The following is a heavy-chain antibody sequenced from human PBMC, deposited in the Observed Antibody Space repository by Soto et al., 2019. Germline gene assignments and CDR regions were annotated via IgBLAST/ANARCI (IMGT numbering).Heavy chain of an antibody. Sequence: PGESLKIACKGSGYSFTSYWIGWVRQMPGKGLEWVGIIYPGDSDTTYRPSFQGQVTISADKSLSTAYLPWSSLKASDTAMYYCARQRNDLFDYWGQGTLVTVSS. CDR3: ARQRNDLFDY. D-gene: IGHD1-1*01. V-gene: IGHV5-51*01. CDR1: GYSFTSYW. CDR2: IYPGDSDT. J-gene: IGHJ4*02.